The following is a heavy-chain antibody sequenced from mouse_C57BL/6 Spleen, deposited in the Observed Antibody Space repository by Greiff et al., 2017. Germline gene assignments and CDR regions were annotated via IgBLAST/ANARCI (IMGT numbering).Heavy chain of an antibody. V-gene: IGHV5-6*02. J-gene: IGHJ2*01. CDR2: LSSGGSYT. CDR3: ARNWGDY. CDR1: GFTFSSYG. Sequence: EVKVEESGGDLAKPGGSLKLSCAASGFTFSSYGMSWVRQTPDKRLGWVATLSSGGSYTYYPDSVKGRFTISRDNAKNTLYLQMSSLKSEDTAMYYCARNWGDYWGQGTTLTVSS. D-gene: IGHD4-1*01.